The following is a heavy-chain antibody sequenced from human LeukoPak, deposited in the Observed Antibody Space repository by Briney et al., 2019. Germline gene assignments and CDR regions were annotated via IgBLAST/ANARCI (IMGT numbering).Heavy chain of an antibody. D-gene: IGHD4/OR15-4a*01. J-gene: IGHJ4*02. Sequence: SETLSLTCAVSGGSISSGGYSWSWIRQPPGKGLEWIGYIYHSGSTYYNPSLKSRVTISVGRSKNQFSLKLSSVTAADTAVYYCARGGGYGDFDYWGQGTLVTVSS. CDR3: ARGGGYGDFDY. V-gene: IGHV4-30-2*01. CDR1: GGSISSGGYS. CDR2: IYHSGST.